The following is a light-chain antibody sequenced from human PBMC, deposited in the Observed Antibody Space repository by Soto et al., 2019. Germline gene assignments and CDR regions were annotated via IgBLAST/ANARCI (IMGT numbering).Light chain of an antibody. CDR2: DVT. J-gene: IGLJ2*01. Sequence: QSVLTQPASVSGSPGQSITISCTGTSSDVGGYNYVSWYQQHPGKAPTLMIYDVTNRPSGVSNRFSGSRSGNTASLTIFGLQAEDEADYYCSSYTSSSTLVVFGGGTKLTVL. CDR1: SSDVGGYNY. V-gene: IGLV2-14*01. CDR3: SSYTSSSTLVV.